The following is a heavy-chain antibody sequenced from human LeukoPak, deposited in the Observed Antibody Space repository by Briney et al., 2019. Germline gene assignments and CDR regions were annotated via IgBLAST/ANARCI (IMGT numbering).Heavy chain of an antibody. D-gene: IGHD1-26*01. V-gene: IGHV3-21*01. CDR2: ISSSSSYI. CDR3: ARAHYIVGAPTGSFDY. CDR1: GFTFSSYS. Sequence: PGGSLRLSCAASGFTFSSYSMSWVRQAPGKGLEWVSSISSSSSYIYYADSVKGRFTISRDNAKNSLYLQMNSLRAEDTAVYYCARAHYIVGAPTGSFDYWGQGTLVTVSS. J-gene: IGHJ4*02.